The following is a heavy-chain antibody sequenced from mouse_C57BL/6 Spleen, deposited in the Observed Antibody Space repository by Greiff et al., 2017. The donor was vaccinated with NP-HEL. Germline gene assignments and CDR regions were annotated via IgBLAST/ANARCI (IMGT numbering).Heavy chain of an antibody. V-gene: IGHV1-26*01. J-gene: IGHJ3*01. CDR1: GYTFTDYY. CDR3: ASGDYYGPFAY. CDR2: INPNNGGT. D-gene: IGHD1-1*01. Sequence: VQLQQSGPELVKPGASVKISCKASGYTFTDYYMNWVKQSHGKSLEWIGDINPNNGGTSYNQKFKGKATLTVDKSSSTAYMELRSLTSEDSAVYYCASGDYYGPFAYWGQGTLVTVSA.